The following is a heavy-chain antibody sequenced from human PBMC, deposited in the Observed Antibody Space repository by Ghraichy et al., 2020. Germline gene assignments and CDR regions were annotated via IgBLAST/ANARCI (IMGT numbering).Heavy chain of an antibody. D-gene: IGHD3-16*01. CDR1: GYRFTDYY. CDR3: TTSDGGTYDGRGGIDY. V-gene: IGHV1-2*02. J-gene: IGHJ4*02. CDR2: IYPKNFGT. Sequence: ASVKVSCKTSGYRFTDYYIHWVRQAPGQGLQYMGWIYPKNFGTKYPQKFQGRVTMTGDTSISTVFMELSGLRSDDTALYYCTTSDGGTYDGRGGIDYWGQGTLVTVSS.